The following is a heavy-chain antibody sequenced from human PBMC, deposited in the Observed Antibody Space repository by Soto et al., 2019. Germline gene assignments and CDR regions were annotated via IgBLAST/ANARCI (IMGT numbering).Heavy chain of an antibody. CDR3: ARCGRDDYGECCYYGADV. J-gene: IGHJ6*02. CDR1: GFTYSSNW. CDR2: ITSDGSST. D-gene: IGHD4-17*01. V-gene: IGHV3-74*01. Sequence: GGSLRLSCVASGFTYSSNWMFWVRQAPGGGLVWVSLITSDGSSTTYADSVKGRFTISSDNAKNTLYLQMNSLRAEDTAVYYCARCGRDDYGECCYYGADVWGQGTTVTVSS.